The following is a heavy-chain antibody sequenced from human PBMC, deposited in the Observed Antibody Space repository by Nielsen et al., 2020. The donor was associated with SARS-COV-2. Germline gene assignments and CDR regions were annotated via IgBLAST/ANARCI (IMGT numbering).Heavy chain of an antibody. J-gene: IGHJ6*03. CDR3: AKGGENAPTLGNYYMDV. D-gene: IGHD3-16*01. V-gene: IGHV3-43D*03. CDR2: ISWDGGST. Sequence: GESLKISCAASGFTFDDYAMHWVRQAPGKGLEWVSLISWDGGSTYYADSVKGRFTISRDNSKNSLYLQMNSLRAEDTALYYCAKGGENAPTLGNYYMDVWGKGTTVTVSS. CDR1: GFTFDDYA.